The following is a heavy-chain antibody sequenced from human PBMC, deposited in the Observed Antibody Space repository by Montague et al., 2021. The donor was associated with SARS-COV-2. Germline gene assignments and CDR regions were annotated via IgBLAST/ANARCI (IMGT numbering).Heavy chain of an antibody. J-gene: IGHJ3*02. CDR1: GGSVRSGLYY. Sequence: SETLSLTCTVSGGSVRSGLYYWTWIRQPPGKGLEWIGEINHSGSTNYNPSLKSRVTISVDTSKNQFSLKLNSVSAADTAVYYCARGQVTIFGVLIMLPAAGALDIWGQGTMVTVSS. V-gene: IGHV4-61*01. CDR3: ARGQVTIFGVLIMLPAAGALDI. D-gene: IGHD3-3*01. CDR2: INHSGST.